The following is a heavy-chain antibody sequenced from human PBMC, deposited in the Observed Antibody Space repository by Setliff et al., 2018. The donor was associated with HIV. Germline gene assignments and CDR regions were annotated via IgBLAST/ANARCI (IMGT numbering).Heavy chain of an antibody. CDR3: ARQAIFGYYDSSGYLDY. Sequence: SETLSLTCTVSGGSISSGSYYWGWIRQPPGKGLEWIGSIYYSGSTYYNPSLQSRVTIPVDTSKNLFSLRLSSVTASDTAVYYCARQAIFGYYDSSGYLDYWGRGTLVTVSS. CDR2: IYYSGST. J-gene: IGHJ4*02. CDR1: GGSISSGSYY. D-gene: IGHD3-22*01. V-gene: IGHV4-39*01.